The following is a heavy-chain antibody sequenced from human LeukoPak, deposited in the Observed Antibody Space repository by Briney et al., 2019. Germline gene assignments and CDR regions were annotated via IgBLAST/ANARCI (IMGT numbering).Heavy chain of an antibody. CDR1: GFTFTRYG. CDR3: ARGFGSGSDFFDY. Sequence: GRSLRLSCAASGFTFTRYGIHWVRQAPGKGLEWVAIIWYDETTKYHADSVRGRFTISRDNSKNTVSLQMNSLRADDTAIYYCARGFGSGSDFFDYWGQGVLVTVSS. CDR2: IWYDETTK. V-gene: IGHV3-33*01. D-gene: IGHD1-26*01. J-gene: IGHJ4*02.